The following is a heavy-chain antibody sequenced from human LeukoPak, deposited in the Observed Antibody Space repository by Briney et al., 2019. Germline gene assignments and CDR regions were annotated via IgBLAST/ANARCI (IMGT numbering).Heavy chain of an antibody. V-gene: IGHV4-59*01. J-gene: IGHJ5*02. CDR1: GGSFSGYY. Sequence: PPETLSLTCVVYGGSFSGYYWSWIRQPPGKGLEWIGYIYYSGSTNYNPSLKSRVTISVDTSKNQFSLKLSSVTAADTAVYYCARRGNWFDPWGQGTLVPVSS. CDR2: IYYSGST. D-gene: IGHD1-14*01. CDR3: ARRGNWFDP.